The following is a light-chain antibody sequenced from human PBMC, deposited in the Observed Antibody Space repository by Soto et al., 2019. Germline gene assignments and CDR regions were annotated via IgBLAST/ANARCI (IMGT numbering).Light chain of an antibody. Sequence: DIQMTQSPSSLSASVGDRVTITCRASQSISSYLNWYQQKPGKAPKLLIYAASSLQSGVPSRFSGSGSGTDFTLPISSLQPADFATYYCQQSYSTPLYTFGQGTKLEIK. CDR3: QQSYSTPLYT. CDR1: QSISSY. CDR2: AAS. J-gene: IGKJ2*01. V-gene: IGKV1-39*01.